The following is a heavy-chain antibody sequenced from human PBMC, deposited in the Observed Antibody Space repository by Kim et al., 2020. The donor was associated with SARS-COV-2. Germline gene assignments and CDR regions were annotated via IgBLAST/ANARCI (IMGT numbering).Heavy chain of an antibody. CDR3: AKDIAYYDILTGPLTAGFDP. CDR2: ISWNSGSI. D-gene: IGHD3-9*01. CDR1: GFTFGDYA. V-gene: IGHV3-9*01. Sequence: GGSLRLSCAASGFTFGDYAMHWVRQAPGKSLEWVSGISWNSGSIGYADSVKGRFTISRDNAKNSLYLQMNSLRAEDTALYYCAKDIAYYDILTGPLTAGFDPWGQGTLVTVSS. J-gene: IGHJ5*02.